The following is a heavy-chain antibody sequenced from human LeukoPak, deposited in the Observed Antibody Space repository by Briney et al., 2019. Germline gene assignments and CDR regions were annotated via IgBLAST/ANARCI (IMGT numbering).Heavy chain of an antibody. Sequence: GGSLRLSCAAPGFTFSSYNMNWVRQAPGKGLEWVSSISSSSSYIYYADSLKGRFTISRDNAKNSLYLQINSLRAEDTAVYYCSTSRFCSSTSCLFPFDNWGQGTLVTVSS. D-gene: IGHD2-2*01. V-gene: IGHV3-21*01. J-gene: IGHJ4*02. CDR2: ISSSSSYI. CDR1: GFTFSSYN. CDR3: STSRFCSSTSCLFPFDN.